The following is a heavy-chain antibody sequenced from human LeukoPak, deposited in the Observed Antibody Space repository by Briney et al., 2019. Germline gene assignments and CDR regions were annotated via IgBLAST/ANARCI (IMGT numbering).Heavy chain of an antibody. D-gene: IGHD5-24*01. CDR1: GFTFSSYS. V-gene: IGHV3-21*01. Sequence: SGGSLRLSCAASGFTFSSYSMNWVRQAPGKGLEWVSSISSSSSYIYYADSVKGRFTISRDNAKNSLYLQMNSLRAEDTAVYYCATTWGMATKIDYWGQGTLVTVSS. J-gene: IGHJ4*02. CDR3: ATTWGMATKIDY. CDR2: ISSSSSYI.